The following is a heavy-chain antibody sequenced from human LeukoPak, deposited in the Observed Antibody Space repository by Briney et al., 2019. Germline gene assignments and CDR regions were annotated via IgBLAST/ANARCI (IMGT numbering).Heavy chain of an antibody. V-gene: IGHV4-34*01. D-gene: IGHD6-13*01. CDR2: INHSGST. CDR3: ARGSSWYSRGWFDP. CDR1: GGSFSGYY. Sequence: SETLSLTCAVYGGSFSGYYWSWIRQPSGKGLEWIGEINHSGSTNYSPSLKSRVTISVDTSKNQFSLKLSSVTAADTAVYYCARGSSWYSRGWFDPWGQGTLVTVSS. J-gene: IGHJ5*02.